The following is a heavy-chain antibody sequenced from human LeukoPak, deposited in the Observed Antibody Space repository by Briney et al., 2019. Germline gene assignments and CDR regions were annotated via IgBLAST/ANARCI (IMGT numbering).Heavy chain of an antibody. D-gene: IGHD3-16*01. CDR1: GFTFSGSA. CDR2: IRSKANSYAT. J-gene: IGHJ4*02. CDR3: TRGEKWRFDY. V-gene: IGHV3-73*01. Sequence: GSLRLSCAASGFTFSGSAMHWVRQASGKGLEWVGRIRSKANSYATAYVASVKGRFTISRDDSKNTAYLQMNSLKTEDTAVYYCTRGEKWRFDYWGQGTVVTVSS.